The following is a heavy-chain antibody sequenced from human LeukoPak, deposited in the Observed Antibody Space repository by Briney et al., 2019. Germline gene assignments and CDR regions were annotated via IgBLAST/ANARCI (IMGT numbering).Heavy chain of an antibody. D-gene: IGHD2-21*02. CDR2: MSATGSDI. CDR1: GFTFRSYG. J-gene: IGHJ2*01. CDR3: AKDLVTWASGNWYFDL. Sequence: GGSLRLSCAASGFTFRSYGMSWVRQAPGKGLQWVSTMSATGSDIHHADSVKGRFTISTDNSKTTLYLQMNSLRAEDTAVYYCAKDLVTWASGNWYFDLWGRGTLVTVSS. V-gene: IGHV3-23*01.